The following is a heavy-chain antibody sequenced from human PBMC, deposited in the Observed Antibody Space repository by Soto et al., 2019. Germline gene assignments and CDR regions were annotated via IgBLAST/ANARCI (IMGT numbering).Heavy chain of an antibody. V-gene: IGHV1-69*06. J-gene: IGHJ4*02. CDR2: IIPVFGTP. Sequence: QVQLEQSGSEVKKSGSSVKVSCKSSGYSFSSHAITWVRQAPGQGLEWMGGIIPVFGTPSYAQKFQGRVTVYADKSTNTSYLELRRLRSEDTAVYYCARGGALSTSWYWGDGLDSWGQGTQVTVSS. CDR1: GYSFSSHA. CDR3: ARGGALSTSWYWGDGLDS. D-gene: IGHD6-13*01.